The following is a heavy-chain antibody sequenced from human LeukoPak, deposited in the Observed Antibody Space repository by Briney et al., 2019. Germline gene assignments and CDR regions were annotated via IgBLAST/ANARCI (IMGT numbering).Heavy chain of an antibody. CDR3: ARGEFMVRGVIGAFDI. D-gene: IGHD3-10*01. V-gene: IGHV3-11*05. CDR2: ISSGSSYT. CDR1: DFTSSDYY. Sequence: PGASLSFSSAASDFTSSDYYRCLIRMAPGKVVEWVSYISSGSSYTNYADSVKGGFTISKDNVTTSLLLRINSLRAEDTAVYYCARGEFMVRGVIGAFDIWGQGTMVTVSS. J-gene: IGHJ3*02.